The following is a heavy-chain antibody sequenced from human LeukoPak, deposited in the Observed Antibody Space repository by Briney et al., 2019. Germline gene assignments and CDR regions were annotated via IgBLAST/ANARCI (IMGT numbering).Heavy chain of an antibody. Sequence: AGGSLRLSCVASGFSFRSYTMSWIRQAPGKGLEWVAFISTSPITSYYAESVKGRFTISRDNAKNSLFLQMHSLRAEDTAVYYCARTAKQSLWFGEFFPWGQGTLVTASS. D-gene: IGHD3-10*01. CDR1: GFSFRSYT. J-gene: IGHJ5*02. CDR2: ISTSPITS. V-gene: IGHV3-48*04. CDR3: ARTAKQSLWFGEFFP.